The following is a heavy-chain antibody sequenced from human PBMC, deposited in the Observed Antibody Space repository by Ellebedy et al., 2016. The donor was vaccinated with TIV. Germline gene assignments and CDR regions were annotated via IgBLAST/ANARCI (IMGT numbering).Heavy chain of an antibody. V-gene: IGHV5-51*01. CDR1: GYRFPSYW. D-gene: IGHD2-8*01. CDR3: ARREKYAYDY. CDR2: LYPGDSDI. J-gene: IGHJ4*02. Sequence: WESLKISCKGSGYRFPSYWHGWVRQMPGKGLEWMGFLYPGDSDIRYSPPFQGPVTISADKSISTAYLQWSSLKASDTAMYYCARREKYAYDYWGQGTLVTFSS.